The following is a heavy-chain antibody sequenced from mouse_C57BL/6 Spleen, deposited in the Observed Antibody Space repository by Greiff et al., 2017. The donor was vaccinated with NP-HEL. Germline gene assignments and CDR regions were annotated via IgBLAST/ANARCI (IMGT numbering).Heavy chain of an antibody. CDR2: IDPENGDT. CDR1: GFNIKDDY. CDR3: TTLTGHYAMDN. V-gene: IGHV14-4*01. Sequence: EVQLQESGAELVRPGASVKLSCTASGFNIKDDYMHWVKQRPEQGLEWIGWIDPENGDTEYASKFQGKATITADTSSNTAYLQLSSLTSEDTAVYYCTTLTGHYAMDNWGQGTSVTVSS. J-gene: IGHJ4*01. D-gene: IGHD4-1*01.